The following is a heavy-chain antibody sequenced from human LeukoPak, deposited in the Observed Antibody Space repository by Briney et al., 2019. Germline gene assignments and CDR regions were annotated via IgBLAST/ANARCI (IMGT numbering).Heavy chain of an antibody. D-gene: IGHD3-22*01. Sequence: ASVEVSCKASGYTFTSYGISWVRQAPGQGLEWMGWISAYNGNTNYAQKLQGRVTMTTDTSTSTAYMELRSLRSDDTAVYYCARDTLYSDYYDSSGSHGWFDPWGQGTLVTVSS. CDR2: ISAYNGNT. CDR3: ARDTLYSDYYDSSGSHGWFDP. CDR1: GYTFTSYG. V-gene: IGHV1-18*01. J-gene: IGHJ5*02.